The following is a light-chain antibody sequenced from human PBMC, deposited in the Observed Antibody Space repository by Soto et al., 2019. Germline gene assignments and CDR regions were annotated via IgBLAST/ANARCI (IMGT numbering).Light chain of an antibody. CDR3: QQYDSAPRT. CDR1: QRFTSNS. V-gene: IGKV3-20*01. CDR2: GVS. Sequence: EIMLTQSPGTLSLSPGERATLSCSSSQRFTSNSLVWYQQKPGQAPRLLISGVSNRATGIPDRFSGSESGKDFTLTISRLEPEDVAVYYCQQYDSAPRTFGQGTKV. J-gene: IGKJ1*01.